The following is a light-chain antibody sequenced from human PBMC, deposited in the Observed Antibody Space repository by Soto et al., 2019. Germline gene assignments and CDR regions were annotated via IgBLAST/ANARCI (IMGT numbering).Light chain of an antibody. CDR2: SPS. V-gene: IGKV3-20*01. J-gene: IGKJ2*01. CDR1: QSVGSSY. Sequence: EIVLTQSPGTLSLSPGERATLSCRASQSVGSSYLAWYQQKPGQAPRLVIYSPSTRATGIPDRFSGRGSGSYFTHAVNRLEHEDFAEYYCQQYGTSMYTFGQGTKLEIK. CDR3: QQYGTSMYT.